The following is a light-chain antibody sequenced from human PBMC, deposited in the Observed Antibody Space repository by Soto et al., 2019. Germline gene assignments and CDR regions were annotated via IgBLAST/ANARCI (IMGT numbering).Light chain of an antibody. CDR3: TAWDDSLNVVV. Sequence: QAVVTQPPSASGTPGQRVTITCSGSNSNIGSNTVNWFQQLPGTAPKLLIYSTDQRPSGVPDRFSGSKSGTSASLAISGLQSDDEADYYCTAWDDSLNVVVFGGGTQLTVL. J-gene: IGLJ2*01. CDR2: STD. CDR1: NSNIGSNT. V-gene: IGLV1-44*01.